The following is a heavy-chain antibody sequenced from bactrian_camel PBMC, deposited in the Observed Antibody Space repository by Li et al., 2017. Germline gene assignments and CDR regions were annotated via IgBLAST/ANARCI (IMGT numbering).Heavy chain of an antibody. CDR1: GFTFSTKP. D-gene: IGHD2*01. J-gene: IGHJ4*01. CDR2: ITTGTGNT. Sequence: VQLVESGGGLVQPGGSRRLSCLASGFTFSTKPMTWVRQAPGKEREGVATITTGTGNTDYADSVKGRFTISQDNAKNTVYLQMNSLKPEDTGTYYCAADRPFCSGDHCRCALAVLWEYRYRSQGTQVTVS. V-gene: IGHV3S40*01.